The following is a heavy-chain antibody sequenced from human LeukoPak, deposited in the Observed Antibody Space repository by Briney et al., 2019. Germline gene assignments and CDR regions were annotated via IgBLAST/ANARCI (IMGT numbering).Heavy chain of an antibody. V-gene: IGHV3-7*01. D-gene: IGHD3-10*01. CDR2: IKQDGSEK. CDR1: GFTFSTYS. Sequence: GGSLRLSCAASGFTFSTYSMSWVRQAPGKGLEWVANIKQDGSEKYYVDSVKGRFTISRDNAKNSLYLQMNSLRAEDTAVYYCARRRYYYGSGSYYSDYWGQGTLVTVSS. CDR3: ARRRYYYGSGSYYSDY. J-gene: IGHJ4*02.